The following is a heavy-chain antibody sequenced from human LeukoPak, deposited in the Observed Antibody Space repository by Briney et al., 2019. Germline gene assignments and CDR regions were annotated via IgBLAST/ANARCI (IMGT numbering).Heavy chain of an antibody. V-gene: IGHV3-74*01. D-gene: IGHD6-19*01. J-gene: IGHJ4*02. CDR2: IDSDGSST. CDR1: GFTFSNYW. CDR3: ARRMSSGWALEDY. Sequence: GGSLRLSCAASGFTFSNYWMHWVRQAPGKGLVWVSRIDSDGSSTTYADSVQGRFTISRDNAKNTVYLQMNSLRAEDTAVYYCARRMSSGWALEDYWGQGTLVTVSS.